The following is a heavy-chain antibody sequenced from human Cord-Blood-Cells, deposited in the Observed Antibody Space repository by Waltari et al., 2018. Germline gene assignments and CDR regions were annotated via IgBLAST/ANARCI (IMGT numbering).Heavy chain of an antibody. CDR2: INHSGST. J-gene: IGHJ4*02. CDR1: GGSFSGYY. Sequence: QVQLQQWGAGLLKPSETLSLTCAVYGGSFSGYYWSWIRLPPGKGLECIGGINHSGSTNYNPSLKGRVTISVDTSKNQFSLRLGSVTAADTAVYYCARSYYGSGSAFDYRGQGTLVTVSS. CDR3: ARSYYGSGSAFDY. V-gene: IGHV4-34*01. D-gene: IGHD3-10*01.